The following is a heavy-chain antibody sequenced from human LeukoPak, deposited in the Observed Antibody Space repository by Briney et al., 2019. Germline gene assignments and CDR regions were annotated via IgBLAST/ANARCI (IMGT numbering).Heavy chain of an antibody. J-gene: IGHJ6*02. D-gene: IGHD3-10*01. CDR1: GGTFSSCA. CDR3: ARSYYYGSGSYFTHYYYYYGMDV. CDR2: IIPIFGTA. Sequence: GASVKVSCKASGGTFSSCAISWVRQAPGQGLEWMGGIIPIFGTANYAQKFQGRVTITADESTSTAYMELSSLRSEDTAVYYCARSYYYGSGSYFTHYYYYYGMDVWGQGTTVTVSS. V-gene: IGHV1-69*01.